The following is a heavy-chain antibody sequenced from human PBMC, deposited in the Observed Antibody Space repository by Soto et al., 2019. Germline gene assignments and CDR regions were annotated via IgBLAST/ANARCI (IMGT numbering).Heavy chain of an antibody. Sequence: GASVKVSCKASGYTFTSYGISWVRQAPGQGLEWMGWISAYNGNTNYAQKLQGRVTMTTDTSTSTAYMELRSLRSDDTAVYYCARSGYCSGGRCYNHDAFDIWGQGTMVTVSS. CDR2: ISAYNGNT. CDR1: GYTFTSYG. J-gene: IGHJ3*02. CDR3: ARSGYCSGGRCYNHDAFDI. V-gene: IGHV1-18*04. D-gene: IGHD2-15*01.